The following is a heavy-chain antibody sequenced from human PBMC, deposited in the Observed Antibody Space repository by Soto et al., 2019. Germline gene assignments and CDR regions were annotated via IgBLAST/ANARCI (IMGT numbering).Heavy chain of an antibody. CDR2: TSAYNIDT. Sequence: ASVKVSCKSSGYRFETYAMSWVRQAPGQGLEWMGWTSAYNIDTFYAEKFQDRVSMTTDTSTGTAYMELRSLTSDDTAEYYCARGHGVIIGAMDVWGQGTAVTVSS. V-gene: IGHV1-18*01. D-gene: IGHD3-3*01. CDR1: GYRFETYA. CDR3: ARGHGVIIGAMDV. J-gene: IGHJ6*02.